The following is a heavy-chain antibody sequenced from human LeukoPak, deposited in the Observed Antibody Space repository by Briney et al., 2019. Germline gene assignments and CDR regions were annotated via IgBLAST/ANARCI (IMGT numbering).Heavy chain of an antibody. Sequence: SETLSLTCTVSGGSISTYYWNWIRQPPGKGLEWIGYIYYSGSTNYNPSLKSRVTISVDTSKNQFSLKLSSVTAADTAVYYCARGVYIAAAQYGFWGQGTLVTVSS. D-gene: IGHD6-13*01. V-gene: IGHV4-59*01. CDR1: GGSISTYY. CDR2: IYYSGST. J-gene: IGHJ4*02. CDR3: ARGVYIAAAQYGF.